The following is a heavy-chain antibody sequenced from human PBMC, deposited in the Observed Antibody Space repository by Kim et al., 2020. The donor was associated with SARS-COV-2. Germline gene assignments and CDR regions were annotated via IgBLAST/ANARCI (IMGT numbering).Heavy chain of an antibody. CDR1: GFTFSSYG. Sequence: GGSLRLSCAASGFTFSSYGMHWVRQAPGKGLEWVAVISYDGSNKYYADSVKGRFTISRDNSKNTLYLQMNSLRAEDTAVYYCAKVGLVVPAAISYFDYWGQGTLVTVSS. J-gene: IGHJ4*02. CDR3: AKVGLVVPAAISYFDY. V-gene: IGHV3-30*18. D-gene: IGHD2-2*01. CDR2: ISYDGSNK.